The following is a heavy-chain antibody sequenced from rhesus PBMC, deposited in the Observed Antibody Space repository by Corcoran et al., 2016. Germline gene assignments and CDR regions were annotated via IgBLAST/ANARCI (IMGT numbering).Heavy chain of an antibody. CDR2: IYWNDSK. D-gene: IGHD3-3*01. V-gene: IGHV2-95*01. J-gene: IGHJ4*01. CDR1: GFSISTSGTG. Sequence: QVTLKESGPALVKPTQTLTLTCTFSGFSISTSGTGVGWSRQPPGKPLEWFASIYWNDSKYYSTSLKSRLTISKDTSKNQVVLTMTNMDPVDTATYYCARVRGDYNIWTGYYYFDYWGQGVLVTVSS. CDR3: ARVRGDYNIWTGYYYFDY.